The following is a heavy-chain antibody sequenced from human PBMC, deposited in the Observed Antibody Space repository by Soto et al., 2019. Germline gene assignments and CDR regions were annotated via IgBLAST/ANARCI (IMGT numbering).Heavy chain of an antibody. CDR2: ISYDGSNK. V-gene: IGHV3-30*03. CDR1: GFTFSNYG. D-gene: IGHD1-26*01. J-gene: IGHJ4*02. Sequence: GGSLRLSCAASGFTFSNYGMLWVRQAPGKGLEWVAIISYDGSNKYYADSVKGRFTISRDNSKDTVHLQMNSLRAEDTAVYYCARYIRGPTVFYFDFWGPGVLVTVSS. CDR3: ARYIRGPTVFYFDF.